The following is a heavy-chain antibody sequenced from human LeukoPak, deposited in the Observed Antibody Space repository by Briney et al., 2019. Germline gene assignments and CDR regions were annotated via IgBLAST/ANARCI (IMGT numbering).Heavy chain of an antibody. D-gene: IGHD3-22*01. J-gene: IGHJ1*01. V-gene: IGHV1-69*04. CDR3: ARMKYFDSTGYSHAEYFQH. Sequence: SVTVSCTASGGTFNSFAISWVRQAPGQGLEWVGRIIPLLGTPDYAQKFQGRVTITSDKYTGTAYIELSSLRSEDTAMYYCARMKYFDSTGYSHAEYFQHWGQGTLVIVSS. CDR1: GGTFNSFA. CDR2: IIPLLGTP.